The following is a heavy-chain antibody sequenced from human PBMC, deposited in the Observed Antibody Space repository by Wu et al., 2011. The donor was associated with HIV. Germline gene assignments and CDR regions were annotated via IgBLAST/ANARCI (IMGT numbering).Heavy chain of an antibody. CDR2: MNPNSGNT. Sequence: QVQLVQSGAEVKKPGASVKVSCKASGYTFTSYDINWVRQATGQGLEWMGWMNPNSGNTGYAQKFQGRVTITRNTSISTAYMELSSLRSEDTAVYYCARVAWLEKRYYYYGMDVWGQGTTVTVSS. CDR3: ARVAWLEKRYYYYGMDV. CDR1: GYTFTSYD. J-gene: IGHJ6*02. V-gene: IGHV1-8*03. D-gene: IGHD6-19*01.